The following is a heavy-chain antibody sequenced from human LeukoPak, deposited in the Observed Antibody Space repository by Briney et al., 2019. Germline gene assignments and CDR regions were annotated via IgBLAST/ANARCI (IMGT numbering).Heavy chain of an antibody. CDR3: AKDLFYTTMIVVAGEFDY. J-gene: IGHJ4*02. D-gene: IGHD3-22*01. V-gene: IGHV3-7*01. Sequence: PGGSLRLSCAASGFTFSSYWMSWVRQAPGKGLEWVANIKQDGSEKYYVDSVKGRFTISRDNAKNSLYLQMNNLRTEDTAVYYCAKDLFYTTMIVVAGEFDYWGQGTLVTVSS. CDR1: GFTFSSYW. CDR2: IKQDGSEK.